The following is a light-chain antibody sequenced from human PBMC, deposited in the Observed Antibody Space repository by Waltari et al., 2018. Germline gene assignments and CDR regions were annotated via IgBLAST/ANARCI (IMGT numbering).Light chain of an antibody. V-gene: IGKV2-29*02. CDR1: QSLLHSNGNTY. Sequence: DIVMTQTPLSLPVTPGEPASISCRSSQSLLHSNGNTYLYWYLQKPGQPPRLLIYRVSNRFSGVPDRFSVSGSGTDFTLKISRVEAEDVGVYYCMQALQTPPTFGGGTKVEIK. CDR3: MQALQTPPT. J-gene: IGKJ4*01. CDR2: RVS.